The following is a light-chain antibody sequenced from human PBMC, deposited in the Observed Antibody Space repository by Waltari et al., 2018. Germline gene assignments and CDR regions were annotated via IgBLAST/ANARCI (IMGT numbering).Light chain of an antibody. V-gene: IGKV3-20*01. CDR3: QKYGRSIMYT. CDR2: GAY. Sequence: AGKDLTNNYLGTHQEKPGQAPRLLTYGAYSRAAGIPARFSGSGLGTDLTIYISSLVSENSAVYYSQKYGRSIMYTFGQATKLEIK. CDR1: KDLTNNY. J-gene: IGKJ2*01.